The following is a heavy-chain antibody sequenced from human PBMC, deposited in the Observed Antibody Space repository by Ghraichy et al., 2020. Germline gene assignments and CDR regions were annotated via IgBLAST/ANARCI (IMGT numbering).Heavy chain of an antibody. CDR1: GGSITSGGYY. V-gene: IGHV4-61*02. Sequence: SETLSLTCNVSGGSITSGGYYWNWIRQPAGKGLEWIGRIYPSGSTNYNPSLTSRVTISLDLSKNQVSLNLNFVTAADTAVYYCARIQYSSSGHAFDIRGQGTMVTVSS. D-gene: IGHD6-13*01. CDR2: IYPSGST. CDR3: ARIQYSSSGHAFDI. J-gene: IGHJ3*02.